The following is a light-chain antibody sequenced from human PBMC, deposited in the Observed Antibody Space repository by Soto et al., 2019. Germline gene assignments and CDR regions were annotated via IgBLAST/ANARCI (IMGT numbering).Light chain of an antibody. CDR3: QQYNSYRT. CDR2: DAS. CDR1: QSISSW. V-gene: IGKV1-5*01. Sequence: DIQMTQSPSTLSASVGDRVTITGRASQSISSWLAWYQQKPGKAPKLLIYDASSLESGVPSRFSGSGSGTEFTLTISSLQPDDFATYYCQQYNSYRTFGQGTKVEI. J-gene: IGKJ1*01.